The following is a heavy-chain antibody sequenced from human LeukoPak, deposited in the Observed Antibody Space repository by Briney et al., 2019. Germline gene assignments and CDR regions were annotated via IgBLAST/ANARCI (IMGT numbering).Heavy chain of an antibody. J-gene: IGHJ6*02. D-gene: IGHD1-26*01. CDR1: GGSLGIYY. V-gene: IGHV4-59*08. CDR3: ARHQGSGRKHYYGMDV. Sequence: PSETLSLTCAVSGGSLGIYYWSWIRQPPGKGLEWIGYIYHNGSTNYNPSLKSRVSISVDTSKNQFSLKLTSVTAADTAVYYCARHQGSGRKHYYGMDVWGPGTTVTVSS. CDR2: IYHNGST.